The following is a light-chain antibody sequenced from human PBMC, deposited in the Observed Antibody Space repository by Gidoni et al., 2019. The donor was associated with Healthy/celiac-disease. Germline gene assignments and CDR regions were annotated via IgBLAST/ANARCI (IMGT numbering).Light chain of an antibody. CDR1: QSISSY. V-gene: IGKV1-39*01. J-gene: IGKJ4*01. CDR3: QQSYSTPLT. CDR2: AAS. Sequence: DIQITQSPSSLSASVGDRVTIPCRASQSISSYLNWYQQKPGKATKLLIYAASSLQSGVPSRFSGSGSGTDFTLTISSLQPEDFATYYCQQSYSTPLTFGGGTKVEIK.